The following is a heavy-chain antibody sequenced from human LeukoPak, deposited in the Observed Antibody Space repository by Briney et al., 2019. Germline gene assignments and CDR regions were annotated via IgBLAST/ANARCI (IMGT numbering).Heavy chain of an antibody. CDR2: IYYSGST. Sequence: SETLSLTCTVSGGSISSGDYYWSWIRQPPGKGLEWIGYIYYSGSTYYNPSLKSRVTISVDTSKNQFSLKLSSVTTADTAVYYCARDSGLDSFDYWGQGTLVTVSS. CDR3: ARDSGLDSFDY. CDR1: GGSISSGDYY. J-gene: IGHJ4*02. D-gene: IGHD3-22*01. V-gene: IGHV4-30-4*08.